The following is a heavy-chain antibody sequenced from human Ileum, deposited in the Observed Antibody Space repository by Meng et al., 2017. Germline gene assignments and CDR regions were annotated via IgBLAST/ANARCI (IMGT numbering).Heavy chain of an antibody. CDR3: ARGNGVYEPPSY. CDR1: GASDSIVDYY. CDR2: IYSSGVT. D-gene: IGHD5/OR15-5a*01. J-gene: IGHJ4*02. Sequence: QVHLQGSGPVLIKPSPTLSLAVTVSGASDSIVDYYWGWFRQHPEQGLECIGFIYSSGVTDYRSALSGRFTISLDTSKNQFSLSLNSITAADTAIYYCARGNGVYEPPSYWGQGTLVTVSS. V-gene: IGHV4-31*03.